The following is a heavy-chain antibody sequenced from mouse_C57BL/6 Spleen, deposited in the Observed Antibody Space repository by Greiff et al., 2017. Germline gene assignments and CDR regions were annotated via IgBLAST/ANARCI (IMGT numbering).Heavy chain of an antibody. V-gene: IGHV1-19*01. J-gene: IGHJ2*01. CDR2: INPYNGGT. CDR1: GYTFTDYY. CDR3: AREDITTVSDY. Sequence: VQLQQSGPVLVKPGASVKMSCKASGYTFTDYYMNWVKQSHGKSLEWIGVINPYNGGTSYNQKFKGKATLTVDKSSSTAYMELNSLTSEDSAVYYCAREDITTVSDYWGQGTTLTVSS. D-gene: IGHD1-1*01.